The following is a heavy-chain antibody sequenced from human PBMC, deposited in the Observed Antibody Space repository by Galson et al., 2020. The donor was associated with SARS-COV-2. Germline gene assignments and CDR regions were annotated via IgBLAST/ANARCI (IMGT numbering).Heavy chain of an antibody. CDR1: GFIFSDYY. CDR3: ARVPNWNDLLFDY. CDR2: ITSSGSKI. Sequence: GGSLRLSCAGSGFIFSDYYMSWIRQAPGKGLEWLAYITSSGSKIYYAESVKGRFTISRDNAKNSFYLQMNSLRVEDTAVYYCARVPNWNDLLFDYWGQGALVTVSS. D-gene: IGHD1-1*01. J-gene: IGHJ4*02. V-gene: IGHV3-11*01.